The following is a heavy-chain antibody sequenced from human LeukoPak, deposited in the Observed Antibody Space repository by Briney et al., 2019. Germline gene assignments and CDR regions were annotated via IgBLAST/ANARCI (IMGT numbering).Heavy chain of an antibody. CDR2: INPSGGST. D-gene: IGHD3-10*01. Sequence: ASVKVSCKASGYTFTSYYMPWVRQAPGQGLEWMGIINPSGGSTSYAQKFQGRVTMTRDTSTSTVYMELSSLRSEDTAVYYCARSGGSGSYYILFDYWGQGTLVTVSS. J-gene: IGHJ4*02. CDR1: GYTFTSYY. CDR3: ARSGGSGSYYILFDY. V-gene: IGHV1-46*01.